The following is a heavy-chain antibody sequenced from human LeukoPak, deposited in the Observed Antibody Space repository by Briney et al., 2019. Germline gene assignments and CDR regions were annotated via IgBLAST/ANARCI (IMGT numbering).Heavy chain of an antibody. CDR3: ARECYYDSSGYYYAGWFDP. Sequence: GASVKVSCKASGYTFSIFGISWVRQAPGQGLEWMGWIGNYNGNTNYAQKFQGRVTMTTDTSTSTAYMELRSLSSDDTAVYYCARECYYDSSGYYYAGWFDPWGQGTLVTVSS. V-gene: IGHV1-18*01. CDR2: IGNYNGNT. CDR1: GYTFSIFG. D-gene: IGHD3-22*01. J-gene: IGHJ5*02.